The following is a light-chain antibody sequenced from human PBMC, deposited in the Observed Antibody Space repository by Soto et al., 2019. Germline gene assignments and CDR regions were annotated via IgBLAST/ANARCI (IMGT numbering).Light chain of an antibody. Sequence: QSALTQSPSASASLGASVKLTCTLSSGHSSYAIAWHQQQPEKGPRYLMKLNSDGSHSKGDGIPDRFSGSSSGAERYLTISSLQSEDEADYYCQTWGTGIHVYVFGTGTKVTVL. V-gene: IGLV4-69*01. CDR3: QTWGTGIHVYV. CDR1: SGHSSYA. CDR2: LNSDGSH. J-gene: IGLJ1*01.